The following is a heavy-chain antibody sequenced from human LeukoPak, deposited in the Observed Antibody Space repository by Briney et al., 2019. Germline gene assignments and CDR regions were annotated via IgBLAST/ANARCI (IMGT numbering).Heavy chain of an antibody. Sequence: ASVKVSCKASGYTFTSYDINWVRQATGQGLEWMGWMNPNSGNTDYAQKFQGRVTMTRNTSMSTAYMELSSLRSEDTAVYYCARVTYGSGNFYYYYYMDVWGKGTTVTVSS. CDR1: GYTFTSYD. D-gene: IGHD3-10*01. CDR3: ARVTYGSGNFYYYYYMDV. J-gene: IGHJ6*03. CDR2: MNPNSGNT. V-gene: IGHV1-8*01.